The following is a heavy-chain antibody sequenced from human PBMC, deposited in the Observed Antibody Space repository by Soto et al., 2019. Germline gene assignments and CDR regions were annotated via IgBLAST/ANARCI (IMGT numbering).Heavy chain of an antibody. Sequence: QVQLVQSGAEVKKPGASVKLSCRTSGYTFTHYYIHWVRQAPGQGLEWLAIINPASGSTNYAQDFQGRVTLTMDTSTTTDYMELSGLRAEDTASFYCARDLATGDHWGQGTQVTVSS. J-gene: IGHJ4*02. CDR2: INPASGST. CDR3: ARDLATGDH. D-gene: IGHD6-13*01. CDR1: GYTFTHYY. V-gene: IGHV1-46*01.